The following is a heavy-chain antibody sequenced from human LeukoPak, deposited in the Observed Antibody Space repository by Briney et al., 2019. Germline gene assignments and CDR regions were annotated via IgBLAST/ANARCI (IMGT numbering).Heavy chain of an antibody. V-gene: IGHV3-33*01. J-gene: IGHJ4*02. CDR1: GFTFRNYG. CDR2: IWYDGSNK. CDR3: ATVRGGDSSRWYADY. Sequence: PGGSLRLSCAASGFTFRNYGMHWVRQAPGKGLEWVAIIWYDGSNKYYADSVKGRFTISRDNSKNTLYLQMNSPRAEDTAVYYCATVRGGDSSRWYADYWGQGTLVTVSS. D-gene: IGHD6-13*01.